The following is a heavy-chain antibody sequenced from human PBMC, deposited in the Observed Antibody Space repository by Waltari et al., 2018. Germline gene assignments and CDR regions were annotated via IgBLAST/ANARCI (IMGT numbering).Heavy chain of an antibody. D-gene: IGHD3-22*01. Sequence: QVQLQESGPGLVKPSETLSLTCTVSGGFISSYYWSWIRQPPGKGLEWIGYIYYSGRTNHDPSLKRRGTMAAAASKSQSSLTLGSVTAADTAVYYCARVGSSGLPLGVVAYWGQGTLVTVSP. CDR1: GGFISSYY. J-gene: IGHJ4*02. CDR3: ARVGSSGLPLGVVAY. V-gene: IGHV4-59*01. CDR2: IYYSGRT.